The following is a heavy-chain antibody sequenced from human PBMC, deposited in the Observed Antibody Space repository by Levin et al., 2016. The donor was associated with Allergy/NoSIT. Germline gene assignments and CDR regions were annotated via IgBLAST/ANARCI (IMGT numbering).Heavy chain of an antibody. CDR3: AKGSSYVFGYFDY. V-gene: IGHV3-30*18. CDR1: GFTFSSYG. CDR2: ISYDGSNK. J-gene: IGHJ4*02. D-gene: IGHD5-18*01. Sequence: GGSLRLSCAASGFTFSSYGMHWVRQAPGKGLEWVAVISYDGSNKYYADSVKGRFTISRDNSKNTLYLQMNSLRAEDTAVYYCAKGSSYVFGYFDYWGQGTLVTVSS.